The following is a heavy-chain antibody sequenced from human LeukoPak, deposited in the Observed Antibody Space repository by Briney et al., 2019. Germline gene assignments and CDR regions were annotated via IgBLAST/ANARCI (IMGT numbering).Heavy chain of an antibody. J-gene: IGHJ6*02. V-gene: IGHV1-69*04. Sequence: SVKVSCKASGGTFSSYAISWVRQAPGQGLEWMGRIIPILGIANYAQKFQGRVTITADKSTSTAYMELSSLSSEDTAVYYCARGGSIAAAGTYYYYGMDVWGQGTTVTVSS. CDR3: ARGGSIAAAGTYYYYGMDV. D-gene: IGHD6-13*01. CDR2: IIPILGIA. CDR1: GGTFSSYA.